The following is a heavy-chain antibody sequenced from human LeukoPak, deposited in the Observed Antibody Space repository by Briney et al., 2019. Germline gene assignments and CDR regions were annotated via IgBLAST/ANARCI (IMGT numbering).Heavy chain of an antibody. CDR1: GGSFSGYY. D-gene: IGHD1-26*01. Sequence: SETLSLTCAVYGGSFSGYYWSWIRQPPGKGLEWIGEINHSGSTNYNPSLKSRVTISVDTSKNQFSLKLSSVTAADTAVYYCAKDVWSGSYYSFGYFDYWGQGALVTVSS. CDR3: AKDVWSGSYYSFGYFDY. V-gene: IGHV4-34*01. J-gene: IGHJ4*02. CDR2: INHSGST.